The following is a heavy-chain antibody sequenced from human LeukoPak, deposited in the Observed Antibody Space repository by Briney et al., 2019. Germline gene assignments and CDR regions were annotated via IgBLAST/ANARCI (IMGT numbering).Heavy chain of an antibody. CDR3: EREVPRSGSSFRFFGY. Sequence: ASVKVSCKASGYTFTTYVMSWGRQAPRQGLERMGWISPHNGKTNNAQKLQGRVTLTTDTSTSTAYMELRSLRSADTAVYYCEREVPRSGSSFRFFGYWGQGALVTVSS. CDR2: ISPHNGKT. J-gene: IGHJ4*02. D-gene: IGHD6-6*01. V-gene: IGHV1-18*01. CDR1: GYTFTTYV.